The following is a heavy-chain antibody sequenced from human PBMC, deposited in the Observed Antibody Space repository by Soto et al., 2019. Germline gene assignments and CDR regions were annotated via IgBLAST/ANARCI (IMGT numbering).Heavy chain of an antibody. J-gene: IGHJ4*02. Sequence: QSPTLSLTCAISGDSVSSNSAAWNWIRQSPSRGLEWLGRTYYRSKWYNDYAVSVKSRITINPDTSKNQFSLQLNSVTPEDTAVYYCARGEWDYDILTGYSPLYYFDYWGQGTLVTVSS. CDR1: GDSVSSNSAA. CDR3: ARGEWDYDILTGYSPLYYFDY. CDR2: TYYRSKWYN. V-gene: IGHV6-1*01. D-gene: IGHD3-9*01.